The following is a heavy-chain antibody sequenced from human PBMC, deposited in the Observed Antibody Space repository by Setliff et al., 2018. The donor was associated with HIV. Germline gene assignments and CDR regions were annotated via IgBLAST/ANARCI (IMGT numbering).Heavy chain of an antibody. CDR1: GGSLSSYY. Sequence: PSETLSLTCTVSGGSLSSYYWSWIRQPAGKGLEWIGRIYSSGSTNYNPSLKSRLTMSVDTSKNQFSLKLTSVTAADTAVYYCARSGSYVGPIQHWGQGILVTVSS. D-gene: IGHD3-10*02. CDR3: ARSGSYVGPIQH. J-gene: IGHJ1*01. V-gene: IGHV4-4*07. CDR2: IYSSGST.